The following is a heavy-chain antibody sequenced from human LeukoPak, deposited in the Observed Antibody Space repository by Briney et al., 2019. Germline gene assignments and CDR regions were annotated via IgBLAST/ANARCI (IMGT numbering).Heavy chain of an antibody. V-gene: IGHV3-30*04. Sequence: TGRSLRLSCVAPGFTFTSYPIHWVRQAPGKGLEWVAVISDDGRDKYHADSVKGRFTISRDNSKNTLYLQMNSLRAEDTAVYYCARDRTSSAADYYFDYWGQGTLVTVSS. D-gene: IGHD6-13*01. CDR1: GFTFTSYP. CDR3: ARDRTSSAADYYFDY. CDR2: ISDDGRDK. J-gene: IGHJ4*02.